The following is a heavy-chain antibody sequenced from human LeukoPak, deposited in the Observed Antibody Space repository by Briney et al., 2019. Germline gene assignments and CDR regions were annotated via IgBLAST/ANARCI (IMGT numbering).Heavy chain of an antibody. V-gene: IGHV3-30-3*02. D-gene: IGHD6-13*01. CDR3: AKHPQGAAGAHFDY. CDR2: ISYDGSNK. Sequence: GGSLRLSCAASGFTFSSYAMHWVRQAPGKGLEWVAVISYDGSNKYYADSVKGRFTISRDNSKNTLYLQMNSLRAEDTAIYYCAKHPQGAAGAHFDYWGQGTLVTVSS. J-gene: IGHJ4*02. CDR1: GFTFSSYA.